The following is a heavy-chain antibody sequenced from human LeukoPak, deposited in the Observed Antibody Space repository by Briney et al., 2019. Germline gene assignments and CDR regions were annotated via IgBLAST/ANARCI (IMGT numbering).Heavy chain of an antibody. CDR3: ARDILESGSYPYYFDY. CDR1: GYTFTSYG. D-gene: IGHD1-26*01. J-gene: IGHJ4*02. V-gene: IGHV1-18*01. Sequence: ASVKVSCKASGYTFTSYGISWVRQAPGQGLEWMGWISAYNGNTNYAQKLLGRVAMTTDTSTSTAYMELRSLRSDDTAVYYCARDILESGSYPYYFDYWGQGTLVTVSS. CDR2: ISAYNGNT.